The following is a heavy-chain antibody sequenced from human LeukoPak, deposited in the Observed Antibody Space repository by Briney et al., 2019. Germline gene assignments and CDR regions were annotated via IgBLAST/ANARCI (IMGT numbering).Heavy chain of an antibody. CDR1: GFTFSSYW. CDR2: INQDGSEK. V-gene: IGHV3-7*01. J-gene: IGHJ5*02. CDR3: AREGCSGGSCYHNWFDP. D-gene: IGHD2-15*01. Sequence: GGSLRLSCAASGFTFSSYWMSWVRQAPGKGLEWVANINQDGSEKYYVDSVKGRFTISRDNAKNSLYLQVNSLRAEDTAVYYCAREGCSGGSCYHNWFDPWGQGTLVTVSS.